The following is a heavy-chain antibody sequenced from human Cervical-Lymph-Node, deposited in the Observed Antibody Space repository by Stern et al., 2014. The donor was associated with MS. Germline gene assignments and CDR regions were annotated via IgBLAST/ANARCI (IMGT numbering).Heavy chain of an antibody. D-gene: IGHD2-21*01. V-gene: IGHV3-11*01. CDR2: ISRTDSTR. Sequence: VQLVQSVGTLVKPGGSLRLSCAASGFTFSDYYMSWIRQAPGKGLEWVSYISRTDSTRYYAASVKGRFTISRDNAANSVFRQINSLRAEDTAVYYCARVIGVIRGYYGMDVWGRGTTVTVSS. J-gene: IGHJ6*02. CDR1: GFTFSDYY. CDR3: ARVIGVIRGYYGMDV.